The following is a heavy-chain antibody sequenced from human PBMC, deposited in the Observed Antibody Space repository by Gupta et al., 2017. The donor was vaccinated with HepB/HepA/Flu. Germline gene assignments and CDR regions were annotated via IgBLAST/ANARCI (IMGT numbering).Heavy chain of an antibody. CDR3: TKAWGSGYYYYGMDV. J-gene: IGHJ6*02. CDR1: GFTFTNYA. Sequence: EVQLLESGGGLVQPGGSLRLSCAASGFTFTNYALTWVRQAPGKGLEWVSTITSSGGSTYYADSVKGRFTISRDNSKNTLYLQMNSLRAEDTAVYYCTKAWGSGYYYYGMDVWGQGTTVTVSS. V-gene: IGHV3-23*01. CDR2: ITSSGGST. D-gene: IGHD7-27*01.